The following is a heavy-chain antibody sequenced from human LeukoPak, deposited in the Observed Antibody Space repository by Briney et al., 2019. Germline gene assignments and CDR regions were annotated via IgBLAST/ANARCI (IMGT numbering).Heavy chain of an antibody. CDR2: IYYSGST. D-gene: IGHD3-10*01. V-gene: IGHV4-59*04. J-gene: IGHJ6*03. CDR1: GGSISSYY. CDR3: ARHRYYYRSGSYYGAPYYMDV. Sequence: SETLSLTCTVSGGSISSYYWSWIRQPPGKGLEWIGYIYYSGSTYYNPSLRSRVTISVDTSKNQFSLKLSSVTAADTAVYYCARHRYYYRSGSYYGAPYYMDVWGKGTTVTISS.